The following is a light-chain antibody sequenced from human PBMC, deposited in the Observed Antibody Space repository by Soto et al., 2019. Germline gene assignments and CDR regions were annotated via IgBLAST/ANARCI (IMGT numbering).Light chain of an antibody. V-gene: IGLV4-60*02. CDR3: ETWDSNTRV. CDR2: LEGSGSY. Sequence: QPVLTQPSSASASLGSSVKLTCTLSSGHSSYIIAWHQQQPGKAPRYLMKLEGSGSYNKGSGVPDRFSGSSSGADRYLTIPNLQFEDEADYYCETWDSNTRVFGGGTKLTVL. CDR1: SGHSSYI. J-gene: IGLJ3*02.